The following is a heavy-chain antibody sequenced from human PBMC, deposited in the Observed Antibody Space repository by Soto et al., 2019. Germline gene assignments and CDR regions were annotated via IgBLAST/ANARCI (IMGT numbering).Heavy chain of an antibody. D-gene: IGHD6-13*01. CDR3: ARGGYSSTWSNLVARAGLDV. J-gene: IGHJ6*04. CDR2: IVPLFRTT. Sequence: QVQLVQSGAAAKKPGSSVKVSCKTSGGTFSSYAIIWVRQAPGQGLEWMGGIVPLFRTTNYAQKFQGRVTITADTSTYIVYMELSGLRCRDTAVYYCARGGYSSTWSNLVARAGLDVWGEGTTVTVSS. V-gene: IGHV1-69*06. CDR1: GGTFSSYA.